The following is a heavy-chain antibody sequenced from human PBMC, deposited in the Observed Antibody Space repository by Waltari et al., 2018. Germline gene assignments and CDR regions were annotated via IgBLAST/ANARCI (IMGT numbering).Heavy chain of an antibody. Sequence: QVQLVESGGGVVQPGRSLRLSCAVSGFALSSSGMHWVRPVPGKGREWVAGILNDGIIYHADSVKGRFTISRDSSKNTLYLQMNSLRAEDTALYYCAKDRNYKWAFDYWGQGVLVTVSS. D-gene: IGHD1-7*01. CDR1: GFALSSSG. J-gene: IGHJ4*02. CDR3: AKDRNYKWAFDY. V-gene: IGHV3-30*18. CDR2: ILNDGII.